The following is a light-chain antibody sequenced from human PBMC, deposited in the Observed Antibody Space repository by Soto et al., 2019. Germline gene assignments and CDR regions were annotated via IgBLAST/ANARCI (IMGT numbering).Light chain of an antibody. J-gene: IGLJ2*01. Sequence: QSALTQPSSVSGSPGQSVTISCTGTSSDVGGYNYVSWYQQHPGKAPKLMIYDVSKRPSGVPDRFSGSKSGNTASLTISGRQAEDEADYYCCSYAGSYTFPFGGGTKVTVL. CDR1: SSDVGGYNY. CDR3: CSYAGSYTFP. CDR2: DVS. V-gene: IGLV2-11*01.